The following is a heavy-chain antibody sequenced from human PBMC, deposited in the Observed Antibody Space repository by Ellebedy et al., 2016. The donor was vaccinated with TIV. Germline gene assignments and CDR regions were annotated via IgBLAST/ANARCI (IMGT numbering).Heavy chain of an antibody. CDR1: GFTYDAYA. Sequence: PGGSLRLSCVAPGFTYDAYALSWVRQAPGKGLEWVGFIRSKAYVGTTEYAASVKGRFTISRDDSKSIAYLQMNSLKTEDTAVYYCTRSGSFDYWGQGTLVTVSS. D-gene: IGHD1-26*01. V-gene: IGHV3-49*04. CDR2: IRSKAYVGTT. CDR3: TRSGSFDY. J-gene: IGHJ4*02.